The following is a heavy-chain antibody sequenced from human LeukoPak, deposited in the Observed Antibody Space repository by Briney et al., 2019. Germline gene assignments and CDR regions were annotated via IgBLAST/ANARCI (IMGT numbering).Heavy chain of an antibody. J-gene: IGHJ4*02. D-gene: IGHD6-19*01. CDR2: IWYDGSNK. CDR3: AKEINLAGEYYFDY. V-gene: IGHV3-33*06. Sequence: GRSLRLSCAASGFTFSSYGMHWGRQAPGKGLEGVAVIWYDGSNKYYADSVKGRFTISRDNSKNTLYLQMNSLRAEDTAVYYCAKEINLAGEYYFDYWGQGTLVTVSS. CDR1: GFTFSSYG.